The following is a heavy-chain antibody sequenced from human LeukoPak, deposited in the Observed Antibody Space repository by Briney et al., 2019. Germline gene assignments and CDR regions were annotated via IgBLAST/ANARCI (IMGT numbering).Heavy chain of an antibody. J-gene: IGHJ4*02. CDR2: INPSGGST. Sequence: ASVKVSCKASGHTFTSYYMHWVRQAPGQGLEWMGIINPSGGSTSYAQKFQGRVTMTRDTSTSTVYMELSSLRSEDTAVYYCARDYYDSSGYPSFDYWGQGTLVTVSS. CDR1: GHTFTSYY. CDR3: ARDYYDSSGYPSFDY. D-gene: IGHD3-22*01. V-gene: IGHV1-46*01.